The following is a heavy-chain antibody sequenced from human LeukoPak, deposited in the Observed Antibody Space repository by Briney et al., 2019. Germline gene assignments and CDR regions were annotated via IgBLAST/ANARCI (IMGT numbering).Heavy chain of an antibody. CDR1: GYSISSGYF. J-gene: IGHJ4*02. D-gene: IGHD6-13*01. CDR3: ARHGLRAAAGTMGHFVY. V-gene: IGHV4-38-2*02. Sequence: PSETLSLTCTVSGYSISSGYFWGWIRQPPGKGLEWIGSFYHSGSTYYNPSLKSRVTVSVDTSKNQFSLTVSSVTAADTAVYYYARHGLRAAAGTMGHFVYWGQGTLATVSS. CDR2: FYHSGST.